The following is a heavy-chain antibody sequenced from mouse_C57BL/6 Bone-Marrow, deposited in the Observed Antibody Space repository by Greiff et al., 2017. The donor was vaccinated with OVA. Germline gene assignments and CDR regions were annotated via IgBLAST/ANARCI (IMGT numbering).Heavy chain of an antibody. V-gene: IGHV1-55*01. CDR3: ARGDYSNYAGFAY. CDR1: GYTFTSYW. CDR2: IYPGSGST. Sequence: VQLQQPGAELVKPGASVKMSCKASGYTFTSYWITWVKQRPGQGLEWIGDIYPGSGSTNYNEKFKSKATLTVDTSSSTAYLQLSSRTSEDSAVYDCARGDYSNYAGFAYWGQGTLVTVSA. D-gene: IGHD2-5*01. J-gene: IGHJ3*01.